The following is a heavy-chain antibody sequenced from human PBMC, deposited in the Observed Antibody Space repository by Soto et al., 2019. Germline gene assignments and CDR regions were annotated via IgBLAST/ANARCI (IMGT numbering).Heavy chain of an antibody. Sequence: PGGSLRLSCAASGFTFSSYAMSWVRQAPGKGLEWVSAISGSGGSTYYADSVKGRFTISRDNSKNTLYLQMNSLRAEDTAVYYCAKVMVRGVITYYYYGMDVWGQGTTVTVSS. J-gene: IGHJ6*02. CDR2: ISGSGGST. CDR1: GFTFSSYA. D-gene: IGHD3-10*01. CDR3: AKVMVRGVITYYYYGMDV. V-gene: IGHV3-23*01.